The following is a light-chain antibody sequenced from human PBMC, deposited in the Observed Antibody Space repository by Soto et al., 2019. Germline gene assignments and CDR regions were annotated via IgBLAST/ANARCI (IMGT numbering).Light chain of an antibody. CDR2: DAS. V-gene: IGKV1-5*01. CDR3: QQYNSYPRT. CDR1: QSIGRW. Sequence: DIQMTQSPSTLSASVGDRVTITCRASQSIGRWLAWYQQKPGKAPKVLIYDASTLKSGVPSRFSGSGSGTDFTLTISSLQPDDFAIYYCQQYNSYPRTFGQGTKVDI. J-gene: IGKJ2*01.